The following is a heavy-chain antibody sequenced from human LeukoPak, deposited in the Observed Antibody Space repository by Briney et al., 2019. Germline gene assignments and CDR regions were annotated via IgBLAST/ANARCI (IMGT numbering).Heavy chain of an antibody. J-gene: IGHJ4*02. D-gene: IGHD2-2*01. CDR2: IGGSGGST. CDR1: GFTFSSYA. V-gene: IGHV3-23*01. CDR3: CLIPAASDY. Sequence: GGSLSLSCAASGFTFSSYAMSWVRQAPGKGLEWVSAIGGSGGSTYYADSVKGRFTISRDNSKNTLYLQMNSLRAEDTAVYYCCLIPAASDYWGQGTLVTVSS.